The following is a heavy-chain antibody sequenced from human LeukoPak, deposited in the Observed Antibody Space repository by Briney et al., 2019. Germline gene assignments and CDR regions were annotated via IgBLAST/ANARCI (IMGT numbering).Heavy chain of an antibody. CDR1: GFTFSSYA. J-gene: IGHJ4*02. Sequence: GGSLRLSCAASGFTFSSYAMSWVRQAPGKGLEWVSAISGSGGSTYYADSVKGRFTISRDNSKNTLYLQMNSLRAEDTAVYYCAKDVVNYYDSSGYYSFDYWGQGTLVTVSS. CDR2: ISGSGGST. D-gene: IGHD3-22*01. V-gene: IGHV3-23*01. CDR3: AKDVVNYYDSSGYYSFDY.